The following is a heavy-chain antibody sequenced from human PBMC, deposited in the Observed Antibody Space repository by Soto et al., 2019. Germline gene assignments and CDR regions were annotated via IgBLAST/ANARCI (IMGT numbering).Heavy chain of an antibody. CDR1: DFLFRTYG. CDR2: ISGSGDTT. Sequence: PXQFLRRSCAVCDFLFRTYGVNWVSTAPGKGLEWVSGISGSGDTTYYADSVKGRFTISRDSSKNTVYLQMNSLRAEDTAVYYCAKDGDFRNTFDHWGQGTLVTVSS. D-gene: IGHD4-4*01. CDR3: AKDGDFRNTFDH. V-gene: IGHV3-23*01. J-gene: IGHJ4*02.